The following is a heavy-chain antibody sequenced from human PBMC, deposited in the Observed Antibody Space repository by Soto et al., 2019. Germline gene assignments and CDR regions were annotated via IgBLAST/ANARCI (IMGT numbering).Heavy chain of an antibody. D-gene: IGHD3-22*01. Sequence: QVQLVQSGAEVKKPGASVKVSCKASGYTFTRYDINWVRQATGQGLEWMGWMNPNSGNTGYAQKLQGRVTMTRNTAISTAYMELSRLRSEDTAVYYCARERVWAYYYDSSGYHHGGQGTLVTVSS. CDR1: GYTFTRYD. J-gene: IGHJ4*02. CDR2: MNPNSGNT. CDR3: ARERVWAYYYDSSGYHH. V-gene: IGHV1-8*01.